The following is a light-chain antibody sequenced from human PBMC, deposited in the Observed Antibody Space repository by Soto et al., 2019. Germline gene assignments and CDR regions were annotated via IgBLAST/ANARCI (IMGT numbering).Light chain of an antibody. CDR1: SSDVGSYNL. J-gene: IGLJ2*01. V-gene: IGLV2-23*01. Sequence: QSVLTQPASVSGSPGQSITISCTGTSSDVGSYNLVSWYQQHPGKAPKLMIYEGSKRPSGVSNRFSGSKSGNTASLTISGLQAEDEADYYCCSYAGISTVLFGGGTKLTVL. CDR2: EGS. CDR3: CSYAGISTVL.